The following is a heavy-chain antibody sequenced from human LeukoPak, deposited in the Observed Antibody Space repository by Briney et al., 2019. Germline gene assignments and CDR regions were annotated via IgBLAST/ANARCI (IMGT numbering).Heavy chain of an antibody. CDR3: ARAHSSGWPHMFDP. J-gene: IGHJ5*02. V-gene: IGHV4-59*01. Sequence: PSETLSLTCTVSGDSISSYYWSWIRQPPGKGLEWSGNIYYSGSTNYNPSLKSRVTISIDTPKNQFSLKVSSVTAADTAVYYCARAHSSGWPHMFDPWGQGTLVTVPS. D-gene: IGHD6-19*01. CDR1: GDSISSYY. CDR2: IYYSGST.